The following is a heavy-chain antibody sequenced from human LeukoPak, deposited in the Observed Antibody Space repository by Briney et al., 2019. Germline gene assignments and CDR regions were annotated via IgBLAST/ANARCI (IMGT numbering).Heavy chain of an antibody. CDR1: GFTFSSYA. CDR3: AKAPVTTCRGAYCYPFDY. D-gene: IGHD2-21*01. Sequence: GGSLRLSCAASGFTFSSYAMSWVRQAPGKGLEWVSAISDSGNTYHADSVKGRFTISRDSSKNTLFLQMNRLRPEDAAVYYCAKAPVTTCRGAYCYPFDYWGQGTLVTVSS. J-gene: IGHJ4*02. V-gene: IGHV3-23*01. CDR2: ISDSGNT.